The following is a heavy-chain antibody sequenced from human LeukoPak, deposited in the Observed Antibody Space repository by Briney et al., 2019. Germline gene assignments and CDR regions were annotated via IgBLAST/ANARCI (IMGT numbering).Heavy chain of an antibody. CDR2: ISYDGSNK. D-gene: IGHD4-17*01. V-gene: IGHV3-30*04. J-gene: IGHJ4*02. CDR1: GFTFSSYA. Sequence: GGSLRLSCAASGFTFSSYAMHWVRQAPGKGLEWVAVISYDGSNKYYADSVKGRFTISRDNSKNTLYLQMNSLRAEDTAVYYCARRGYGDDFDYWGQGTLVTVSS. CDR3: ARRGYGDDFDY.